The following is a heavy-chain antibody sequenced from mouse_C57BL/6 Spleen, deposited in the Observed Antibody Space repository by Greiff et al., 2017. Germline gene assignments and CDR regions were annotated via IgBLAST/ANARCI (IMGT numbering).Heavy chain of an antibody. CDR1: GYTFTSYW. CDR2: IYPSDSET. CDR3: ARKWGNYGVDY. D-gene: IGHD1-2*01. V-gene: IGHV1-61*01. J-gene: IGHJ2*01. Sequence: QVQLLQPGAGLVRPGSSVNLSCKASGYTFTSYWMDWVKQRPGQGLEWIGNIYPSDSETHYNQKFKDKATLTLDKSSCTTYMQLNSLTSEDSAVYYCARKWGNYGVDYWGQGTTLTVSS.